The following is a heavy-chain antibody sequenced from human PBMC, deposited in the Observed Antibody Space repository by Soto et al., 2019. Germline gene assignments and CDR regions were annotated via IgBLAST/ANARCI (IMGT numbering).Heavy chain of an antibody. Sequence: EVQLVESGGGLVQPGGSLRLSCATSGFTFSAYSMNWVRQAPGKGLEWISYITKSSDIIQYADSVKGRFTVSRDNAKNSLFLKMNFLRDEDTAVYYCAIDSYGAGTYSPGYWGLVTLVIVSS. CDR1: GFTFSAYS. D-gene: IGHD3-10*01. J-gene: IGHJ4*02. V-gene: IGHV3-48*02. CDR2: ITKSSDII. CDR3: AIDSYGAGTYSPGY.